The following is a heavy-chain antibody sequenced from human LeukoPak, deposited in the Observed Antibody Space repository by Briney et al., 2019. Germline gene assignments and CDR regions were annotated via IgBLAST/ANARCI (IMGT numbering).Heavy chain of an antibody. CDR1: GGSISSSSYY. J-gene: IGHJ4*02. D-gene: IGHD4/OR15-4a*01. CDR3: ARRATHDYEYYLDY. Sequence: PSETLSLTCTVSGGSISSSSYYWGWIRQPPGKGLEWIGSIYYSGSTYYNPSLKSRVTISVDTSKNQFSLKLSSVTAADTAVYYCARRATHDYEYYLDYWGQGTLVTVSS. V-gene: IGHV4-39*01. CDR2: IYYSGST.